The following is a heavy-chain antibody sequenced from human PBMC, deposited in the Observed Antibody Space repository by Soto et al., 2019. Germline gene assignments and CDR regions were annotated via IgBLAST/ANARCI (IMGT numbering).Heavy chain of an antibody. CDR3: ARGLTMVRGNTMDV. CDR1: GGSISSSSYY. V-gene: IGHV4-61*05. D-gene: IGHD3-10*01. CDR2: IYYSGST. J-gene: IGHJ6*02. Sequence: PSETLSLTCTVSGGSISSSSYYWGWIRQPPGKGLEWIGYIYYSGSTNYNPSLKSRVTISVDTSKNQFSLKLSSVTAADTAVYYCARGLTMVRGNTMDVWGQGTTVTVSS.